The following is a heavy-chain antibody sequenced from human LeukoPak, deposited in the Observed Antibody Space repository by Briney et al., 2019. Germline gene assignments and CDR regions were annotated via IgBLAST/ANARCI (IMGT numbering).Heavy chain of an antibody. CDR2: ISGSGGST. V-gene: IGHV3-23*01. D-gene: IGHD4-17*01. CDR1: GFTFSSYA. CDR3: ARAPTALASFDY. Sequence: GGSLRLSCAASGFTFSSYAMSWVRQAPGKGLEWVSAISGSGGSTYYADSVRGRFTISRDNANNTLYLQMTSLRAEDTAVYYCARAPTALASFDYWGQGTLVTASS. J-gene: IGHJ4*02.